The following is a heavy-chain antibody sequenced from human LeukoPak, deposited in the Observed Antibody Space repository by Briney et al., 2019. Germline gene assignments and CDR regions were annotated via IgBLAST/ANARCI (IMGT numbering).Heavy chain of an antibody. J-gene: IGHJ5*02. CDR1: GFTFSSYD. D-gene: IGHD6-6*01. CDR3: ARGNRGARPGFDP. CDR2: IATAGDT. V-gene: IGHV3-13*01. Sequence: GGSLRLSCAASGFTFSSYDMHWVRQATGKGLEWVSGIATAGDTFYAGSVKGRFTISRENGKNSLYLQMNSLRAGDTAVYYCARGNRGARPGFDPWGQGTLATVSS.